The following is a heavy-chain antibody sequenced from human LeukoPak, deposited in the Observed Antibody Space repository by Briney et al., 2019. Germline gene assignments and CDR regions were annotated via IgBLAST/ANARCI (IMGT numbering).Heavy chain of an antibody. D-gene: IGHD2-15*01. CDR1: GGSISSYY. J-gene: IGHJ4*02. Sequence: SETLSLTCTVSGGSISSYYWSWIRQPAGKGLEWIGRIYTSGSTNYNPSLKSRVTMSVDTSKNQFSLKLSSVTAADTAVYYCAREYCSGGSCRFVYWGQGTLVTVSS. CDR3: AREYCSGGSCRFVY. V-gene: IGHV4-4*07. CDR2: IYTSGST.